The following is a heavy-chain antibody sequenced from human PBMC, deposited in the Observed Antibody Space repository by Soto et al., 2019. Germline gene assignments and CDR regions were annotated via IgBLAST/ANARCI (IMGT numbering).Heavy chain of an antibody. CDR1: GGSFSGYY. CDR2: INHSGST. J-gene: IGHJ4*02. D-gene: IGHD3-9*01. V-gene: IGHV4-34*01. CDR3: ARVRGSDILTGSGFDY. Sequence: SETLSLTCAVYGGSFSGYYWSWIRQPPGKGLEWIGEINHSGSTNYNPSLKSRVTISVDTSKNQFSLKLSLVTAADTAVYYCARVRGSDILTGSGFDYWGQGTLVTVSS.